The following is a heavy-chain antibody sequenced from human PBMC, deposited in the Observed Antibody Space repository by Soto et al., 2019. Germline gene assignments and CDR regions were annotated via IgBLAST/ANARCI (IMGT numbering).Heavy chain of an antibody. CDR3: AKDLDLYDTSGIYGS. J-gene: IGHJ4*02. CDR1: GFSFSSYA. Sequence: EVQLLDSGGGLVLPGGSLRLSCAASGFSFSSYAMSWVRQAPGKGLEWVSAISGNGDSTYYADSVKGRFTIARDNSKNTLFLQMNSRRAEDTSVYYCAKDLDLYDTSGIYGSWGQGTLVTVSS. D-gene: IGHD3-22*01. V-gene: IGHV3-23*01. CDR2: ISGNGDST.